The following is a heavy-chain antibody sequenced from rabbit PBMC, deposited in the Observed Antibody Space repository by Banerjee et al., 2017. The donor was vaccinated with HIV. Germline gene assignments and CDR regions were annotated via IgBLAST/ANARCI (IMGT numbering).Heavy chain of an antibody. J-gene: IGHJ4*01. D-gene: IGHD4-2*01. CDR1: GIDFNRYCY. CDR3: ARAPYAAVGYGYYFKL. V-gene: IGHV1S45*01. CDR2: IYGGSSGST. Sequence: QEQLEESGGDLVKPGGTLTLTCKASGIDFNRYCYMCWVRQAPGKGLEWIACIYGGSSGSTYYASWAKGRFTISKTSSTTVTLQMTSLTAADTATYFCARAPYAAVGYGYYFKLWGQGTLVTVS.